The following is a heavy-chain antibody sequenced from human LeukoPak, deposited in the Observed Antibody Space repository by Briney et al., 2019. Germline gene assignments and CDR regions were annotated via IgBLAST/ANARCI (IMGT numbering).Heavy chain of an antibody. CDR1: GGSISNNY. J-gene: IGHJ4*02. CDR2: IYYSGST. CDR3: ARGRQVMRYYYGSGSYYSLFDY. Sequence: PSETLSLTCTVSGGSISNNYWSWFRQPPGKGLEWIGYIYYSGSTNYNPSLKSRVTISVDTSKNQFSLKLSSVTAADTAVYYCARGRQVMRYYYGSGSYYSLFDYWGQGTLVTVSS. V-gene: IGHV4-59*12. D-gene: IGHD3-10*01.